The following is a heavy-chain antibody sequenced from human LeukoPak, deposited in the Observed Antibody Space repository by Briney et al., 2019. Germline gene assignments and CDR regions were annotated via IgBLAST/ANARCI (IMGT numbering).Heavy chain of an antibody. Sequence: PGGSLRLSCAASGFTFSDYYMSWIRQAPGKGLEWVSYISSSGSTIYYADSVKGRFTISRDNAKNSLYLQMNSLRAEDTAVYYCAREPHYGWSSTSGGYYYMDAWGKGTTVTVSS. J-gene: IGHJ6*03. CDR2: ISSSGSTI. CDR1: GFTFSDYY. V-gene: IGHV3-11*04. CDR3: AREPHYGWSSTSGGYYYMDA. D-gene: IGHD2-2*01.